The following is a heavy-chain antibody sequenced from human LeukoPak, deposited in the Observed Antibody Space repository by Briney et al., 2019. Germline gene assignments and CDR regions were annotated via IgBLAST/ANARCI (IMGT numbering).Heavy chain of an antibody. CDR2: ISSSGSTI. V-gene: IGHV3-48*03. D-gene: IGHD1-26*01. CDR1: GFTFSSYE. CDR3: ARVGWERPAAYYFDY. Sequence: GGSLRLSCAASGFTFSSYEMNWVRQAPGKGLEWVSYISSSGSTIYYADSVKGRFTISRDNAKNSLYLQMNSLRAEDTAVYYCARVGWERPAAYYFDYWGQGTLVTVSS. J-gene: IGHJ4*02.